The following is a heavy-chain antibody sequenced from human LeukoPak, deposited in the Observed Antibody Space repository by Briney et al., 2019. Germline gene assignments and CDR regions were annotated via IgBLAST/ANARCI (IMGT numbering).Heavy chain of an antibody. J-gene: IGHJ5*02. D-gene: IGHD6-6*01. Sequence: ASVKVSCKASGYTFTGYYMHWVRQATGQGLEWMGWMNPNSGNTGYAQKFQGRVTMTRNTSISTAYMELSSLRSEDTAVYYCARELYSSSSDWFDPWGQGTLVTVSS. V-gene: IGHV1-8*02. CDR1: GYTFTGYY. CDR3: ARELYSSSSDWFDP. CDR2: MNPNSGNT.